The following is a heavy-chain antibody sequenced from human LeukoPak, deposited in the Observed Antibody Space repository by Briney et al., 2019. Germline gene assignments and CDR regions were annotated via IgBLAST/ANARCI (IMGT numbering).Heavy chain of an antibody. D-gene: IGHD3-3*01. V-gene: IGHV4-39*01. CDR3: ARPWRSGYDDAFDI. Sequence: SETLSLTCTVSGGSISSSSYYWGWIRQPPGKGLEWIGSTYYSGSTYYNPSLKSRVTISVDTSKNQFSLKLSSVTAADTAVYYCARPWRSGYDDAFDIWGQGTMVTVSS. CDR1: GGSISSSSYY. J-gene: IGHJ3*02. CDR2: TYYSGST.